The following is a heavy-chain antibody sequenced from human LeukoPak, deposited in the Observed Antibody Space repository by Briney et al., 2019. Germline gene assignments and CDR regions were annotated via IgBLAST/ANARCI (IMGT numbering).Heavy chain of an antibody. D-gene: IGHD2-21*02. CDR1: GFTFSSYG. Sequence: GGSLRLSCAASGFTFSSYGMHWVRQAPGKGLEWVAVIWYDGSNKYYADSVKGRFTISRDNSKNTLYLQMNSLRAEDTAVYYCARRGDCCNTPFDHWGQGTLVTVSS. V-gene: IGHV3-33*01. CDR3: ARRGDCCNTPFDH. J-gene: IGHJ4*02. CDR2: IWYDGSNK.